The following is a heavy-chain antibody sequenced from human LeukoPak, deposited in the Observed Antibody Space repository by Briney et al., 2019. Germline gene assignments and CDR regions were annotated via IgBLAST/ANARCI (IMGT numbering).Heavy chain of an antibody. V-gene: IGHV3-23*01. D-gene: IGHD3-22*01. CDR2: ISRSGVAT. CDR3: AKHSHDGSAPYYEVQLDY. CDR1: GFTFTSFA. Sequence: GGSLRLSCAASGFTFTSFAMSWVRQAPGKGLEWVSTISRSGVATYYANSVKGRFTISRDNSKNTVYLQMHSLRAEDTAIYDCAKHSHDGSAPYYEVQLDYWGQGTLVTVSS. J-gene: IGHJ4*02.